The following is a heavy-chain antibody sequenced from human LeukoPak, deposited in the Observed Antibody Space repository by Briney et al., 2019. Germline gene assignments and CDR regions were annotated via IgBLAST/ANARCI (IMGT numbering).Heavy chain of an antibody. J-gene: IGHJ3*02. D-gene: IGHD5-18*01. V-gene: IGHV5-51*01. Sequence: HGESLKISCKGSGYSFTSYWIGWVRQMPGKGLEWMGIIYPGDSDTRYSPSFQGQVTISADKSISTAYLQWSSLKASDTAMYYCARGGGYSYGYVGAFDIWGQGTMVTVSS. CDR3: ARGGGYSYGYVGAFDI. CDR1: GYSFTSYW. CDR2: IYPGDSDT.